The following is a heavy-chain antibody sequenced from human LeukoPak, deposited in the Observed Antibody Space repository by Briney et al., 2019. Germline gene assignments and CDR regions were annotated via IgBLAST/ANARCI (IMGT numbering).Heavy chain of an antibody. D-gene: IGHD2-2*01. CDR1: GYTFTSYG. J-gene: IGHJ2*01. Sequence: ASVKVSCKASGYTFTSYGISWVRQAPGQGLEWMGWISAYNGNTNYAQKLQGRVTMTTDTSTSTAYMELRSLRSDDTAVYYCARVRDIVVVPAARGYFDLWGRGTLVTVSS. CDR3: ARVRDIVVVPAARGYFDL. CDR2: ISAYNGNT. V-gene: IGHV1-18*01.